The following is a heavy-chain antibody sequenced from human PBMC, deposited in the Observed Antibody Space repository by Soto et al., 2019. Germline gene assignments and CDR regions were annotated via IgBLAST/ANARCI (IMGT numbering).Heavy chain of an antibody. Sequence: QVQLVQSGAEVKKPGASVTVSCKASGNTFTNYDINWVRQDTGQGLEYLGWMNPNSGDTAYVQKFQGRVTMTWDTSTTTAYIELRSLRYQDTAVYCCARCVKYGAYSRWFDPWGQGTLVTVSS. CDR3: ARCVKYGAYSRWFDP. D-gene: IGHD4-17*01. CDR2: MNPNSGDT. V-gene: IGHV1-8*01. J-gene: IGHJ5*02. CDR1: GNTFTNYD.